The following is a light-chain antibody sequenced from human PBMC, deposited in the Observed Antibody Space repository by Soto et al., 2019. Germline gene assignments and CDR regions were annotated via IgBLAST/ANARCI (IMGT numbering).Light chain of an antibody. Sequence: QSVLTQPPSASGTPGQRATISCSGSSSNIGSNYVYWYQQLPGTAPKLLIYSNNQRPSGVPDQFSGSKSGTSASLAISGLRSEDEADYYCAAWDDSLSGYVFGTGTKVTVL. V-gene: IGLV1-47*02. CDR3: AAWDDSLSGYV. CDR1: SSNIGSNY. CDR2: SNN. J-gene: IGLJ1*01.